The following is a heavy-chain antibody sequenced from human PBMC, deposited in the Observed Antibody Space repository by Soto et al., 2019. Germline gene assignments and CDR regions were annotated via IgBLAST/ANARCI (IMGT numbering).Heavy chain of an antibody. Sequence: ASVKVSCKASGYTFTGYCMHWVRQAPGQGLEWMGWINPNSGGTNYAQKFQGWVTMTRDTSISTAYIELSRLRTDDTAVYYCARDRGYKATYFDYWGQGTLVTVSS. CDR2: INPNSGGT. D-gene: IGHD5-12*01. V-gene: IGHV1-2*04. CDR3: ARDRGYKATYFDY. J-gene: IGHJ4*02. CDR1: GYTFTGYC.